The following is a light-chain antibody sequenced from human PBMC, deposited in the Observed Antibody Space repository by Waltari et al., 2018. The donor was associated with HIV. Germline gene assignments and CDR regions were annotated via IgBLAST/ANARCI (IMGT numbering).Light chain of an antibody. CDR1: QSVTKNY. Sequence: RASQSVTKNYLAWYQQKPGQAPRLLIYTTSSRATGVPDRFSGSGSGTDFALTISRLEPEDFAVYYCHQYGSLPETFGPGTIVDVK. J-gene: IGKJ3*01. V-gene: IGKV3-20*01. CDR2: TTS. CDR3: HQYGSLPET.